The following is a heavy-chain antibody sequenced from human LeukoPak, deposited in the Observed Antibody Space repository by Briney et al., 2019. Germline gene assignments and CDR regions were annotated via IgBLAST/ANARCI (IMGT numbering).Heavy chain of an antibody. CDR1: GFTFSNYV. CDR2: INGSGSFT. J-gene: IGHJ4*02. CDR3: ARQGVGATDF. V-gene: IGHV3-23*05. Sequence: GGSLRLSCAASGFTFSNYVMGWVRQDPGKGLQWVSIINGSGSFTSYADSVKGRLTISRDNSKNTLYLQMNSLRAEDTAVYYCARQGVGATDFWGQGSLVTVSS. D-gene: IGHD1-26*01.